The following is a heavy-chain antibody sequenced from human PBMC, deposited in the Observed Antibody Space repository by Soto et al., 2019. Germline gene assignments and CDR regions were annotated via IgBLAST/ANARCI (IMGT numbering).Heavy chain of an antibody. CDR2: MNPNSGNT. CDR3: ARVGCSGGSCYIDAFDI. CDR1: GYTFTSYD. D-gene: IGHD2-15*01. Sequence: QVQLVQSGAEVKKPGASVKVSCKASGYTFTSYDINWVRQATGQGLEWMGWMNPNSGNTGYAQKFQGRVTMTRNTSISTAYMELSSLRSEDTAVYYCARVGCSGGSCYIDAFDIWGQGTMVTVSS. V-gene: IGHV1-8*01. J-gene: IGHJ3*02.